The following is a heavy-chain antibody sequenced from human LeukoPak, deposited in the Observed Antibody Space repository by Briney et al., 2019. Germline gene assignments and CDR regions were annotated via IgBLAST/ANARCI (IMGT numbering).Heavy chain of an antibody. J-gene: IGHJ6*02. CDR1: GGSISSYY. Sequence: SATLSLTCTVSGGSISSYYWSWIRQPPGKGLKWIGYIYYSGSTNYNPSLKSRVTISVDTSKNQFSLKLSSVTAAATAVYYCASRAVDTAMVPYYYGMDVWGQGTTVTVSS. CDR2: IYYSGST. V-gene: IGHV4-59*01. CDR3: ASRAVDTAMVPYYYGMDV. D-gene: IGHD5-18*01.